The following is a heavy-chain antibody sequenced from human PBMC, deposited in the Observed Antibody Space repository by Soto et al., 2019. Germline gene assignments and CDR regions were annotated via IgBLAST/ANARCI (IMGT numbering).Heavy chain of an antibody. CDR3: ARGRFDFTWGNPAPSLDY. Sequence: SETLSLTCTVSGDSISTYYWTWIRQPPGKGLEWIGYIYNSATTKYNPPLKSRVTISVDTSKNQFSLKLSSVTTADTAVYYCARGRFDFTWGNPAPSLDYWGQGALVTVSS. V-gene: IGHV4-59*01. D-gene: IGHD3-16*01. CDR1: GDSISTYY. J-gene: IGHJ4*02. CDR2: IYNSATT.